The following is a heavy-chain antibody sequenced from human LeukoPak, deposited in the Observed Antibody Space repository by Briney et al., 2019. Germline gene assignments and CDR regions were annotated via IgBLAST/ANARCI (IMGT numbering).Heavy chain of an antibody. J-gene: IGHJ5*02. V-gene: IGHV4-38-2*02. Sequence: SETLSLTCTVSGYSISSGYYWTWIRQPPGQGLEWIGEINHSGRTNYNSSLKSRVIMSVDTSKNQFSLKLSSVTAADTAVYYCARPLGYCSDSRCPQSWFDPWGQGTVVTVSS. D-gene: IGHD2-15*01. CDR2: INHSGRT. CDR3: ARPLGYCSDSRCPQSWFDP. CDR1: GYSISSGYY.